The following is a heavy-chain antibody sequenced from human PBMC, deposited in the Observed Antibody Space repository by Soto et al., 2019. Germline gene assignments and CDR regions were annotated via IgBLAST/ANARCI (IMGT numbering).Heavy chain of an antibody. CDR1: GFSVTNNY. D-gene: IGHD2-2*01. Sequence: EVQVVESGGGLVQPGGSLRLSCAASGFSVTNNYMNWVRQAPGKGLEWVSIIDIGGNTYYADSVKDRFTISRDNSRNTLSLNRARVRAEDTAVYYCARGRGSTGYLGREHYFVYCGQGGLVTVST. CDR3: ARGRGSTGYLGREHYFVY. V-gene: IGHV3-66*01. CDR2: IDIGGNT. J-gene: IGHJ4*02.